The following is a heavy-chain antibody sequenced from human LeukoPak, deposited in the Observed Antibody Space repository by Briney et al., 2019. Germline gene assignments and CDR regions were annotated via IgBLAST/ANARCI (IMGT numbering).Heavy chain of an antibody. V-gene: IGHV1-69*01. CDR2: IIPIVGTA. Sequence: GASVNVSCKASGCTFSRYAISWVRQAPGQGLEWMGGIIPIVGTATYAQKFQGRVTITADESTSTAYMELSRLRSEDTAFYYCARDHEVATIRYFDYWGQGTLVTVSS. J-gene: IGHJ4*02. D-gene: IGHD5-24*01. CDR3: ARDHEVATIRYFDY. CDR1: GCTFSRYA.